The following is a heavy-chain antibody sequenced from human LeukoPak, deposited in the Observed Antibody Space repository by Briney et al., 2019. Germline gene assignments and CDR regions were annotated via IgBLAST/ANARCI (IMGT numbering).Heavy chain of an antibody. J-gene: IGHJ4*02. CDR3: AADLIAVTGSWY. CDR1: GFTFNSSA. V-gene: IGHV1-58*02. D-gene: IGHD6-19*01. Sequence: GTSVKVSCKASGFTFNSSAMQWVRQARRQRPEWIGWIAVGSGNTNYAQKFQERVTITRDMFTNTVHLELSGLRSEDTAVYYCAADLIAVTGSWYWSQGTLVSVSS. CDR2: IAVGSGNT.